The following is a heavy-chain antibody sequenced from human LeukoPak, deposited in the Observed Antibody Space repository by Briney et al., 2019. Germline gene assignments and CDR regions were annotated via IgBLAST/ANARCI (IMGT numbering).Heavy chain of an antibody. D-gene: IGHD4-17*01. CDR3: ARQWATVTTSLDWYLDL. CDR1: GYTFTSYG. J-gene: IGHJ2*01. V-gene: IGHV1-18*01. Sequence: ASVKVSCKASGYTFTSYGISWVRQAPGQGLEWMGWISAYNGNTNYAQKLQGRVTMTTDTSTSTAYMELRSLTPDDTAVYYCARQWATVTTSLDWYLDLWGRGTLVTVSS. CDR2: ISAYNGNT.